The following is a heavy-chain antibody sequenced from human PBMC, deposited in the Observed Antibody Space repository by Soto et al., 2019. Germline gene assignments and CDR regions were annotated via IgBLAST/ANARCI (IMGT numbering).Heavy chain of an antibody. CDR1: GRAISSYY. V-gene: IGHV4-59*08. J-gene: IGHJ5*01. Sequence: QVQLKESGPGLVKRSETLSLSCSVYGRAISSYYWSWIRHHPRKGLEWIWYIYYSGSTNYNPTLKSRVTISVATSKNQFSLKMTSVTAADTAAYYCARRYGGNLDSCGKASMATASP. CDR3: ARRYGGNLDS. D-gene: IGHD4-17*01. CDR2: IYYSGST.